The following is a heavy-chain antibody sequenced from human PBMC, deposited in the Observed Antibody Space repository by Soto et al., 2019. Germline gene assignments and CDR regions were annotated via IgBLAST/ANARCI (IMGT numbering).Heavy chain of an antibody. Sequence: GESLKISCKGSGYSFTSYWISWVLQMPGKGLEWMGRIDPSDSYTNYSPSFQGHVTISADKSISTAYLQWSSLKASDTAMYYCARGTIAARPYYYYYGMDVWGQGTTVT. J-gene: IGHJ6*02. CDR3: ARGTIAARPYYYYYGMDV. V-gene: IGHV5-10-1*01. CDR2: IDPSDSYT. D-gene: IGHD6-6*01. CDR1: GYSFTSYW.